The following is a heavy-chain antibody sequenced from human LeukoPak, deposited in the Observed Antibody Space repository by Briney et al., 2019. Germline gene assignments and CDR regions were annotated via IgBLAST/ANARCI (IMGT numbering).Heavy chain of an antibody. CDR2: ISWVGGST. J-gene: IGHJ2*01. Sequence: AGGSLRLSCAASGFTFADYTMHWVRQAPGKGLEWVSLISWVGGSTYYADSVKGRFTISRDNRKNSLYLQMNSLRTEDTALYYCAKDSGYDFSGWYFDLWGRGTLVTVSS. V-gene: IGHV3-43*01. D-gene: IGHD5-12*01. CDR3: AKDSGYDFSGWYFDL. CDR1: GFTFADYT.